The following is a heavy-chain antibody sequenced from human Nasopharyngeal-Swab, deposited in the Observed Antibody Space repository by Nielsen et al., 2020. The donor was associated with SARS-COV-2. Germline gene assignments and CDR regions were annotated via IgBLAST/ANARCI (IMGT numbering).Heavy chain of an antibody. Sequence: SETLSLTCAVYGGSFSGYYWSWIRQPPGEGLEWIGEINHSGSTNYNPSLKSRVTISVDTSKNQFSLNLSSVTAADTAVYYCGRGACSITTCYENVDVWGQGTTVTVSS. CDR1: GGSFSGYY. J-gene: IGHJ6*02. D-gene: IGHD2-2*01. CDR2: INHSGST. CDR3: GRGACSITTCYENVDV. V-gene: IGHV4-34*01.